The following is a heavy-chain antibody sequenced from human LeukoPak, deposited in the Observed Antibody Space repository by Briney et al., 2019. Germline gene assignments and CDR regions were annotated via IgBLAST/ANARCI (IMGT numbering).Heavy chain of an antibody. D-gene: IGHD3-22*01. V-gene: IGHV3-11*01. Sequence: GGSLRLSCAASGFTFSSYAMSWIRQAPGKGLEWVSYISSSGSTIYYADSVKGRFTISRDNAKNSLYLQMNSLRAEDTAVYYCARSSGYFPFDYWGQGTLVTVSS. CDR3: ARSSGYFPFDY. CDR1: GFTFSSYA. J-gene: IGHJ4*02. CDR2: ISSSGSTI.